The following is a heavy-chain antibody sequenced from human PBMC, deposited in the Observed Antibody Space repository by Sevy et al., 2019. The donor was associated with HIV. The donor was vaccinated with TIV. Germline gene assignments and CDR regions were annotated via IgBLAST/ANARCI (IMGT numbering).Heavy chain of an antibody. Sequence: GESLKISCKGSGYSFTSYWVGWVRQMPGKGLGWMGLIYPRDSDTRYSPSFQGQVTISADKSISTAYLQWSSLKASDTAMYYCARRAGATIPFDYWGQRTLVTVSS. CDR1: GYSFTSYW. D-gene: IGHD1-26*01. J-gene: IGHJ4*02. CDR2: IYPRDSDT. CDR3: ARRAGATIPFDY. V-gene: IGHV5-51*01.